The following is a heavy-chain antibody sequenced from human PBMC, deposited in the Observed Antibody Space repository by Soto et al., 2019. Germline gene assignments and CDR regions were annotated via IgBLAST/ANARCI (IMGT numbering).Heavy chain of an antibody. J-gene: IGHJ6*02. CDR1: GFTFSGFA. CDR2: ISGGGDYT. V-gene: IGHV3-23*01. Sequence: PVGSLRLSCAASGFTFSGFAIGWVRQAPGKGLDWVSVISGGGDYTYYADSVKGRFTISRDSSKNILYLQMNSLRAEDTAVYYCARRRRGSGGVYYYRINAWGQGTAVTVS. CDR3: ARRRRGSGGVYYYRINA. D-gene: IGHD3-16*01.